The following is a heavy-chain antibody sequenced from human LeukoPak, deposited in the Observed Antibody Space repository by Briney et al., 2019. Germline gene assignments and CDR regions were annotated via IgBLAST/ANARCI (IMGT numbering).Heavy chain of an antibody. D-gene: IGHD3-16*01. Sequence: PSDTLSLTCAVSGYSITSSSWWGWIRQPPGKGLEWIGYIYHSGTTYYNPSLQSRVTMSVDTSKNQLSLKLSSVTAVDTAVYDCAREKANWGNNDAFDIWGQGTMVTVSS. CDR3: AREKANWGNNDAFDI. CDR1: GYSITSSSW. CDR2: IYHSGTT. J-gene: IGHJ3*02. V-gene: IGHV4-28*03.